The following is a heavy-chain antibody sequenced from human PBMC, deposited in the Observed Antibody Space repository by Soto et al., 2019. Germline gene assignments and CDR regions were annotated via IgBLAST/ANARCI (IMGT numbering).Heavy chain of an antibody. J-gene: IGHJ4*02. V-gene: IGHV3-30*18. CDR1: GFTFSSYG. Sequence: SLRLSCAASGFTFSSYGMHWVRQAPGKGLEWVAVISYDGSNKYYADSVKGRFTISRDNSKNTLYLQMNSLRAEDTAVYYCAKVGGYSSSWYDTELYYFDYWGQGTLVTVSS. CDR2: ISYDGSNK. CDR3: AKVGGYSSSWYDTELYYFDY. D-gene: IGHD6-13*01.